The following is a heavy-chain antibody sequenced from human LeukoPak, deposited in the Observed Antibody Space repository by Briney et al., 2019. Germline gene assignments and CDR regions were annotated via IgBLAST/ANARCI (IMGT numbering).Heavy chain of an antibody. D-gene: IGHD3-10*01. J-gene: IGHJ5*02. CDR1: GGSISSYY. Sequence: SETLSLTCTVSGGSISSYYLSWIRQPAGKGLEWIGRIYSRVTTYNPSLKSRVTMSADTSRNHVSLTLNSVTAADTAVYYCARDSGTTGEAKFDPWGQGTLVTVSS. CDR3: ARDSGTTGEAKFDP. V-gene: IGHV4-4*07. CDR2: IYSRVT.